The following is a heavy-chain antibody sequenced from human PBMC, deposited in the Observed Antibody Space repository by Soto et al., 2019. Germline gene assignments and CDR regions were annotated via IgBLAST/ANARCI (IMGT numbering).Heavy chain of an antibody. CDR2: IYQSGST. Sequence: TLSLTCALSGGSLSSSAYSWSWIRHPPRKDLEWIGFIYQSGSTYYNPSLKSRVTMSLHRPKNQFYLKLRSVTAADTDLYQCARELLFYDSDAF. V-gene: IGHV4-30-2*01. D-gene: IGHD3-22*01. J-gene: IGHJ3*01. CDR1: GGSLSSSAYS. CDR3: ARELLFYDSDAF.